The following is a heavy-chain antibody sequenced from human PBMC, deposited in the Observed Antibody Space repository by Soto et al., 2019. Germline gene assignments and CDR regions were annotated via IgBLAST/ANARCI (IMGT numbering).Heavy chain of an antibody. CDR3: ARDTTYMVVPYYYHYGMDV. J-gene: IGHJ6*02. D-gene: IGHD2-21*01. CDR1: GYSINSGSY. Sequence: SETLSLTCAVSGYSINSGSYWGWIRQPPGKGLEWIGSIFHSGTTYYNPTLKSRVTISVDTSKNQFSRTLDSVTAADTAVYYCARDTTYMVVPYYYHYGMDVWGQGTTVTVSS. CDR2: IFHSGTT. V-gene: IGHV4-38-2*02.